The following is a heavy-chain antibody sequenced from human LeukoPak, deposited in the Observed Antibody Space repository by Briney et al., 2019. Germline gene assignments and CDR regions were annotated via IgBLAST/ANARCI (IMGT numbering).Heavy chain of an antibody. J-gene: IGHJ4*02. CDR3: ATQYYDSVGYYPPGDY. V-gene: IGHV4-39*01. D-gene: IGHD3-22*01. CDR2: IHYSGTS. Sequence: SETLSLTCTVSGGSISSRLFYWGWIRQPPGKGLEWIGNIHYSGTSYYNSSLKSRVAISVDTSKSQVSLKLSSVTAADTAVYYCATQYYDSVGYYPPGDYWGQGTLVTVSS. CDR1: GGSISSRLFY.